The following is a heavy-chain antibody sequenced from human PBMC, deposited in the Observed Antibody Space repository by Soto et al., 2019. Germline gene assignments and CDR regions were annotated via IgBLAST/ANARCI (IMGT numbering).Heavy chain of an antibody. Sequence: GGSLRLSCAASGLTFNLYAMSWVRQAPGKGLEWVSALSGGGSTTYYADSVKGRFTISRDNAKNSLYLQMNSLRAEDTAVYYCAKEYGRLDYWGQGTLVTVSS. D-gene: IGHD4-17*01. V-gene: IGHV3-23*01. CDR2: LSGGGSTT. CDR3: AKEYGRLDY. J-gene: IGHJ4*02. CDR1: GLTFNLYA.